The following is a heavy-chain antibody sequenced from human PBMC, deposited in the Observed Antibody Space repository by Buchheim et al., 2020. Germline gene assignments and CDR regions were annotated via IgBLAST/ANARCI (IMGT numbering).Heavy chain of an antibody. CDR1: GFTFSSYW. Sequence: EVQLVESGGGLVQPGGSPRLSCAASGFTFSSYWMHWVRQAPGKGLVWVSRINSDGSSTSYADSVKGRFTISRDNAKNTLYLQMNSLRAEDTAVYYCARDKQLRGYYYYYGMDVWGQGTT. J-gene: IGHJ6*02. CDR3: ARDKQLRGYYYYYGMDV. V-gene: IGHV3-74*01. CDR2: INSDGSST. D-gene: IGHD5-24*01.